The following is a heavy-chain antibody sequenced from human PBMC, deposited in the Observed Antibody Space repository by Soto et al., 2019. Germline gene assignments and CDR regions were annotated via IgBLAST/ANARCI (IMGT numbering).Heavy chain of an antibody. CDR3: ATGGRGYSSAPRLYFDY. D-gene: IGHD5-18*01. CDR2: ILPIFGTT. V-gene: IGHV1-69*01. J-gene: IGHJ4*01. CDR1: GGIFSSNA. Sequence: QVQLVQSGAEVKKPGSSVKVSCQASGGIFSSNAISWVRQAPGQGLEWMGGILPIFGTTNYAQNFQGRATITADESTRTAYMELSSLKSEDTALYYCATGGRGYSSAPRLYFDYWGHGTLVTVSS.